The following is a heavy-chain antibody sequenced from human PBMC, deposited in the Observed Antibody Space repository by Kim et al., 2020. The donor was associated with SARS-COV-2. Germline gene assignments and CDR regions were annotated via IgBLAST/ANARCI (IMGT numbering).Heavy chain of an antibody. V-gene: IGHV3-30*18. D-gene: IGHD3-10*01. CDR1: GFTFSSYG. Sequence: GGSLRLSCAASGFTFSSYGMHWVRQAPGKGLEWVAVISYDGSNKYYADSVKGRFTISRDNSKNTLYLQMNSLRAEDTAVYYCAKDPHVLLWFGESNWFDP. CDR3: AKDPHVLLWFGESNWFDP. CDR2: ISYDGSNK. J-gene: IGHJ5*02.